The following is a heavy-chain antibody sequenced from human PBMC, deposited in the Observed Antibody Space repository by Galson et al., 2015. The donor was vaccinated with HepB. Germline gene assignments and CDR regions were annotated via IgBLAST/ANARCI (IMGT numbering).Heavy chain of an antibody. Sequence: SLRLSCAASGFPLSHYSMNWVRQAPGKGLEWIAHISSSSTAMYYAESVKGRFTISRDNAKNSLYLQMNSLRDEDTAVYYCAREVTIFGVVPAVWGQGTLVTVSS. V-gene: IGHV3-48*02. CDR2: ISSSSTAM. CDR3: AREVTIFGVVPAV. CDR1: GFPLSHYS. J-gene: IGHJ4*02. D-gene: IGHD3-3*01.